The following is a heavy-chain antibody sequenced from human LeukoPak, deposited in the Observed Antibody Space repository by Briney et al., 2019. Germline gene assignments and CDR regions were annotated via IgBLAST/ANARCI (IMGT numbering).Heavy chain of an antibody. Sequence: ETLSLTCAVYGGSFSGYYWSWIRQPPGKGLEWIGEINHSGSTNYNPSLKSRVTISVDTSKNQFSLKLSSVTAADTAVYYCASSEYCSGGSCYSRPDYWGQGTLVTVSS. CDR3: ASSEYCSGGSCYSRPDY. J-gene: IGHJ4*02. V-gene: IGHV4-34*01. CDR1: GGSFSGYY. D-gene: IGHD2-15*01. CDR2: INHSGST.